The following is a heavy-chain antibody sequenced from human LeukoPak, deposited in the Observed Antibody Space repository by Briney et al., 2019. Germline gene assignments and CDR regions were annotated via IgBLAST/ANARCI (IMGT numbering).Heavy chain of an antibody. D-gene: IGHD3-22*01. CDR1: GGTFSSYA. CDR2: IIPIFGTA. V-gene: IGHV1-69*13. Sequence: SVKVSCKASGGTFSSYAISWVRQAPGQGLEWMGGIIPIFGTANYAQKFQGRVTITADESTSTAYMELSSLRSEDTAVYYCARVGYYYDNQFDYWAREPWSPSPQ. J-gene: IGHJ4*02. CDR3: ARVGYYYDNQFDY.